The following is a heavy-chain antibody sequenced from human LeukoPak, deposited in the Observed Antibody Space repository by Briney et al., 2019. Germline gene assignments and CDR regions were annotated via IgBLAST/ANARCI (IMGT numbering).Heavy chain of an antibody. CDR2: INHSGST. CDR3: ARDPLYSSSWYYFDY. V-gene: IGHV4-34*01. J-gene: IGHJ4*02. CDR1: GGSFSGYY. D-gene: IGHD6-13*01. Sequence: KTSETLSLTCAVYGGSFSGYYWSWIRQPPGKGLEWIGEINHSGSTNYNPSLKSRVTISVDTSKNQFSLKLSSVTAADTAVYYCARDPLYSSSWYYFDYWGQGTLVTVSS.